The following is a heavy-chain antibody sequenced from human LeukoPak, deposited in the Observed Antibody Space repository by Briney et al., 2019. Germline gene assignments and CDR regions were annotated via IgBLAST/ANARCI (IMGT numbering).Heavy chain of an antibody. CDR3: ARETYSSGWFYAFDI. J-gene: IGHJ3*02. D-gene: IGHD6-19*01. CDR1: GFTFSSYE. CDR2: ISSSGSTI. V-gene: IGHV3-48*03. Sequence: GGSLRLSCAASGFTFSSYEMNWVRQAPGKGLEWLSYISSSGSTIHYADSVEGRFTISRDNAKYSLYLQMNSLRAEDTAVYYCARETYSSGWFYAFDIWGQGTIVIVSS.